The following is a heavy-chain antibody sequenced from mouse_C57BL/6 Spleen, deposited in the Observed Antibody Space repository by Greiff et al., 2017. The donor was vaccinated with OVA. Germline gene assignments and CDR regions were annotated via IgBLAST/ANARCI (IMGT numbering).Heavy chain of an antibody. Sequence: VQLVESGGGLVKPGGSLKLSCAASGFTFSDYGMHWVRQAPEKGLEWVAYISSGSSTIYYADTVKGRFTISRDNAKNTLFLQMTSLRSEDTAMYYCARRTTVDPYAMDYWGQGTSVTVSS. V-gene: IGHV5-17*01. J-gene: IGHJ4*01. CDR2: ISSGSSTI. CDR3: ARRTTVDPYAMDY. CDR1: GFTFSDYG. D-gene: IGHD1-1*01.